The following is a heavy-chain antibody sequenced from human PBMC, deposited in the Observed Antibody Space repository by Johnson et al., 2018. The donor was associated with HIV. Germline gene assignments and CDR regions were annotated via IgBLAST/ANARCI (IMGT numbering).Heavy chain of an antibody. Sequence: QVQLVESGGGLVQPGGSLRLSCAASGFTVSNNYMNWVRQAPGKGLEWVAVISYDGSNEFYADSVKGRFTISRDNSRNALYLQMNSLRAEDTAVFYCARDQFGTITTGGDGAFDIWGQGTMVTVSS. V-gene: IGHV3-30*03. CDR2: ISYDGSNE. CDR1: GFTVSNNY. CDR3: ARDQFGTITTGGDGAFDI. D-gene: IGHD5-24*01. J-gene: IGHJ3*02.